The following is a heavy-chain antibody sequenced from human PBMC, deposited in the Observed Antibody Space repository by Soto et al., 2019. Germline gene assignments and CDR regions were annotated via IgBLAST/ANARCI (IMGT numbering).Heavy chain of an antibody. CDR3: PHMRGSGLCGMDV. J-gene: IGHJ6*02. CDR1: GVSISTSGVG. D-gene: IGHD3-10*01. CDR2: VYSNDDK. V-gene: IGHV2-5*01. Sequence: QITLKESGPTLVKPTQTLTLTCTFSGVSISTSGVGVGWVRQPPGTALEWLALVYSNDDKLFSPSLKSRLTHTKDTSKNQVVLTMANMDPVDTAPYYCPHMRGSGLCGMDVWGPGTTVTVSS.